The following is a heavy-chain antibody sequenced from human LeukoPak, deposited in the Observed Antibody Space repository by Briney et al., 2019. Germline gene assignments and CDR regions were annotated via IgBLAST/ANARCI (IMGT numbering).Heavy chain of an antibody. J-gene: IGHJ5*02. CDR1: GGSISSSSYY. V-gene: IGHV4-39*01. Sequence: SETLSLTCTVSGGSISSSSYYRGWIRQPPGKGLEWIGSIYYSGSTYYNPSLKSRVTISVDTSKNQFSLKLSSVTAADTAVYYCARRRQQRAANWFDPWGQGTLVTVSS. CDR3: ARRRQQRAANWFDP. D-gene: IGHD6-13*01. CDR2: IYYSGST.